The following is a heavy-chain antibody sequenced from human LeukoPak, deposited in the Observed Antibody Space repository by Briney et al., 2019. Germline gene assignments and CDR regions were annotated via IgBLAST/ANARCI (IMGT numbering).Heavy chain of an antibody. CDR1: GFTFSNYY. CDR3: ARLIVETIRWFDP. Sequence: GGSLRLSCAASGFTFSNYYMSWIRQALGKGLEWVSYISSSNIYTDYADSVKGRFTISRDNAKNLLYLQMNSLRAEDTAVYYCARLIVETIRWFDPWGQGTLVTVSS. V-gene: IGHV3-11*06. D-gene: IGHD1-26*01. J-gene: IGHJ5*02. CDR2: ISSSNIYT.